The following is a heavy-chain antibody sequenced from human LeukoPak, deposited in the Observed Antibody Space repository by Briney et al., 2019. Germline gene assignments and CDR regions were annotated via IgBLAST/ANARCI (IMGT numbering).Heavy chain of an antibody. V-gene: IGHV3-30-3*01. Sequence: PGGSLRLSCAASGFTFSSYAMHWVRQAPGKGLEWVAVISYDGSNKYYADSVKGRFTISRDNSKNTLYLQMNSLRAEDTAVYYCARGLLGYFDYWGQGTLVTVSS. CDR3: ARGLLGYFDY. CDR1: GFTFSSYA. CDR2: ISYDGSNK. D-gene: IGHD7-27*01. J-gene: IGHJ4*02.